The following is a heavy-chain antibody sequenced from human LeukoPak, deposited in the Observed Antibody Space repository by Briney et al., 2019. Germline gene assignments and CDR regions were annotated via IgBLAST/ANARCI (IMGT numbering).Heavy chain of an antibody. CDR3: ALTSTGVTIFGVPSLDY. CDR1: GFTFSSYS. Sequence: GGSLRLSCAASGFTFSSYSMNWVRQAPGKGLEWVSSISSSSSYIYYADSVKGRFTISRDNAKNSLYLQMNSLRAGDTAVYYCALTSTGVTIFGVPSLDYWGQGTLVTVSS. D-gene: IGHD3-3*01. J-gene: IGHJ4*02. V-gene: IGHV3-21*01. CDR2: ISSSSSYI.